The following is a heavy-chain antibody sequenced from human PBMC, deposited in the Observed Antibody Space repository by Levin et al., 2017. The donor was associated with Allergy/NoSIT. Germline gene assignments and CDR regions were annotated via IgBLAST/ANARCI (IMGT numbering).Heavy chain of an antibody. CDR3: ARHGVEIVDTAMVNYFDY. D-gene: IGHD5-18*01. Sequence: SETLSLTCTVSGGSISSSSYYWGWIRQPPGKGLEWIGSIYYSGSTYYNPSLKSRVTISVDTSKNQFSLKLSSVTAADTAVYYCARHGVEIVDTAMVNYFDYWGQGTLVTVSS. CDR1: GGSISSSSYY. J-gene: IGHJ4*02. V-gene: IGHV4-39*01. CDR2: IYYSGST.